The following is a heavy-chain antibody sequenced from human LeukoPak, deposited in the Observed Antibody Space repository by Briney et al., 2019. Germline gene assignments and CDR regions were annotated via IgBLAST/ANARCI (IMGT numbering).Heavy chain of an antibody. CDR3: ARDGRGEYSSGGPGS. V-gene: IGHV3-33*08. Sequence: PGGSLRLSCAASGFTFSSYGMHWVRQAPGKGLEWVAVIWYDGSNKYYADSVKGRFTISRDNSKNTLYLQMNSLRAEDTAVYYCARDGRGEYSSGGPGSWGQGTLVTVSS. D-gene: IGHD6-19*01. CDR2: IWYDGSNK. CDR1: GFTFSSYG. J-gene: IGHJ4*02.